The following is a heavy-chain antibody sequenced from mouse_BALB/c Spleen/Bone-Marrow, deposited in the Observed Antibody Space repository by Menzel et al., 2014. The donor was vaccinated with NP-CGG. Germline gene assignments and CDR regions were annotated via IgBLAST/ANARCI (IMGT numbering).Heavy chain of an antibody. D-gene: IGHD1-1*01. CDR3: ARPDYYGYLNY. J-gene: IGHJ2*01. CDR1: GLDFSRYW. V-gene: IGHV4-1*02. Sequence: EVQLQESGGGLVQPGGSLKLSCAASGLDFSRYWMSWVRQAPGKGLEWIGEINPDSRTINYSPSLKDKFIISRDNAKNTLCLRLNKVRSEDTALYYCARPDYYGYLNYWGQGTTLTVSP. CDR2: INPDSRTI.